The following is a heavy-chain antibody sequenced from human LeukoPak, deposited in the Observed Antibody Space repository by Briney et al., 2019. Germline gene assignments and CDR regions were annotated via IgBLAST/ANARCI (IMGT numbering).Heavy chain of an antibody. CDR2: IYYSGST. CDR1: GGSISSGGYY. V-gene: IGHV4-31*03. D-gene: IGHD3-22*01. J-gene: IGHJ4*02. CDR3: ARDRGRLSPGAIVVAYFDY. Sequence: SETLSLTCTVSGGSISSGGYYWSWIRQHPGKGLEWIGYIYYSGSTYYNPSLKSRVTISVDTSKNQFSLKLSSVTAADTAMYDCARDRGRLSPGAIVVAYFDYWGQGTLVTVSS.